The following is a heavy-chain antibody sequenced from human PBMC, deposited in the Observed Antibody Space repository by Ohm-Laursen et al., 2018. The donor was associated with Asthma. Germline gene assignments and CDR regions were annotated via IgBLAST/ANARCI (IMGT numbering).Heavy chain of an antibody. CDR1: GFTFSNYS. CDR2: ISSSSRYI. D-gene: IGHD2/OR15-2a*01. V-gene: IGHV3-21*01. Sequence: SLRLSCAASGFTFSNYSMNWVRQAPGTGLERVSSISSSSRYIYYADSMKGRVSISRDNAKNSLCLQMNSLRVEDTAVYFCARGPEISLSPSQFYGMDVWGQGTTVTVSS. J-gene: IGHJ6*02. CDR3: ARGPEISLSPSQFYGMDV.